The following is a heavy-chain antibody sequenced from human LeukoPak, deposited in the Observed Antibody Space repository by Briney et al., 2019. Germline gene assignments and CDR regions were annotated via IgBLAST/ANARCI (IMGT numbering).Heavy chain of an antibody. CDR3: ARRGAYGDYFDY. V-gene: IGHV5-51*01. CDR2: FYPGDSDS. Sequence: GESLKISCKGFGYRFTTYWIGWVRQMPGKGLEWMGIFYPGDSDSRYSPSFQGQVTISADRSISTAYLQWSSLKASDTAVYYCARRGAYGDYFDYWGQGTLVTVSA. D-gene: IGHD4-17*01. J-gene: IGHJ4*02. CDR1: GYRFTTYW.